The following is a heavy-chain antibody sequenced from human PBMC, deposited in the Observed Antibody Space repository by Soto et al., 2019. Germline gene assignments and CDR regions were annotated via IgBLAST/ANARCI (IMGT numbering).Heavy chain of an antibody. Sequence: QVQLQESGPGLVKPSQTLSLTCTVSGGSISSGDYYWSWIRQPPGKVLEWIGYIYYSGTPYYNPALKRRVTVSVDTPKNQSTLQLSSVSAANTAVYYCARGYSYGHDPPIDYWGQGTPVTVSS. J-gene: IGHJ4*02. D-gene: IGHD5-18*01. CDR3: ARGYSYGHDPPIDY. CDR2: IYYSGTP. CDR1: GGSISSGDYY. V-gene: IGHV4-30-4*01.